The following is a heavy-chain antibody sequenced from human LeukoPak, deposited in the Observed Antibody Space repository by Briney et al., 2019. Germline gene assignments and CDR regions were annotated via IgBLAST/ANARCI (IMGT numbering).Heavy chain of an antibody. CDR2: IYNSGST. CDR3: ARTLDSSGYYYDS. D-gene: IGHD3-22*01. Sequence: SETLSLTCIVSGGSISSSNSYWDWIRQPPGKGLEWIGYIYNSGSTYYNPSLKSRVIISIDTSKNQFSLKLSSVTAADTAVYYCARTLDSSGYYYDSWGQGTLVTVSS. V-gene: IGHV4-30-4*08. J-gene: IGHJ4*02. CDR1: GGSISSSNSY.